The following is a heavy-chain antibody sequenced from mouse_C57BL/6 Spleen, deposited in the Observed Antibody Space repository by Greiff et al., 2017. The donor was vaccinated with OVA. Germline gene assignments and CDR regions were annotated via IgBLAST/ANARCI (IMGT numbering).Heavy chain of an antibody. Sequence: VQLQESGAELVKPGASVKMSCKASGYTFTSYWITWVKQRPGQGLEWIGDIYPGSGSTNYNEKFKSKATLTVDTSSSTAYMQLSSLTSEDSAVYYCARRATDYAMDYWGQGTSVTVSS. CDR2: IYPGSGST. J-gene: IGHJ4*01. CDR3: ARRATDYAMDY. CDR1: GYTFTSYW. V-gene: IGHV1-55*01. D-gene: IGHD3-1*01.